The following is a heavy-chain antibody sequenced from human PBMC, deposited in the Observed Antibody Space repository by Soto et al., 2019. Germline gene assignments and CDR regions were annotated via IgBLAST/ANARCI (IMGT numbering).Heavy chain of an antibody. CDR3: ARDLYPGSGPGY. V-gene: IGHV3-21*01. CDR1: GFTFSSYA. Sequence: EVQLVESGGGLVKPGGSLRVSCASSGFTFSSYAMKWVRQARGKGLEWLSSISVGGRDKFYADSVTGRFTISRDNARNSLYLQMTSLRAEDTGVYYCARDLYPGSGPGYWGQGTLVIISS. CDR2: ISVGGRDK. D-gene: IGHD3-10*01. J-gene: IGHJ4*02.